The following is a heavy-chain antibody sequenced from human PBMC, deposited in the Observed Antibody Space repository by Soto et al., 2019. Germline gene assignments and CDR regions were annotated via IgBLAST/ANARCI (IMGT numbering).Heavy chain of an antibody. CDR3: ARKFAPEFFDS. J-gene: IGHJ4*02. Sequence: PGESLKISCKGSGYTFSTYWIAWVRQMPGNGLEWMGIIYPGDSDTKYSPAFQGQVTISADKSINTAYLQWTSLEASDTAMYYCARKFAPEFFDSWGQGTLVTVSS. CDR1: GYTFSTYW. V-gene: IGHV5-51*03. CDR2: IYPGDSDT. D-gene: IGHD3-10*01.